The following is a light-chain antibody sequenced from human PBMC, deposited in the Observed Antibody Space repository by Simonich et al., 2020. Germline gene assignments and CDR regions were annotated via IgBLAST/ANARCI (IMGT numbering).Light chain of an antibody. Sequence: QSALTPPRSVSGSPGQSVTISCTGTSSDVGGYNYVSWYQQHPGKAPKLMIYDVSKRPSGVPDRFSGSKSGNTASLTISGLQAEDEADYYCSSYTSSSTLVFGGGTKLTVL. V-gene: IGLV2-11*01. CDR3: SSYTSSSTLV. J-gene: IGLJ3*02. CDR1: SSDVGGYNY. CDR2: DVS.